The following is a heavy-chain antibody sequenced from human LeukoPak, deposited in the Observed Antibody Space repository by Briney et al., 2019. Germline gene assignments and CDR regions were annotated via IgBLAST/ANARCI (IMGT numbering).Heavy chain of an antibody. Sequence: ASVKVSCKASGYRFTNYAMNWVRQATGQGLEWMGWINTNTGNPTYAQGFTGRFVFSLDTSVSTAYLQISSLEAEDSAVYYCARNNADGEVRFSYWGQGTLVTVSS. V-gene: IGHV7-4-1*02. CDR1: GYRFTNYA. CDR3: ARNNADGEVRFSY. CDR2: INTNTGNP. J-gene: IGHJ4*02. D-gene: IGHD3-16*01.